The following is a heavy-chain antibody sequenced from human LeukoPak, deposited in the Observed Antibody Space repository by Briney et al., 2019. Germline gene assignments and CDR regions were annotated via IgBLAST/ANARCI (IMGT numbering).Heavy chain of an antibody. CDR3: ARALEYSSGAGLIFDY. CDR1: GGSFSDYY. D-gene: IGHD6-19*01. V-gene: IGHV4-34*01. CDR2: INHSGDT. J-gene: IGHJ4*02. Sequence: SETLSLTCAVYGGSFSDYYWTWIRQPPGKGLEWIGEINHSGDTNYNPSLQSRVTMSLDTSKNQFSLKLNSVTAADTAVYYCARALEYSSGAGLIFDYWGQGTLVIVSS.